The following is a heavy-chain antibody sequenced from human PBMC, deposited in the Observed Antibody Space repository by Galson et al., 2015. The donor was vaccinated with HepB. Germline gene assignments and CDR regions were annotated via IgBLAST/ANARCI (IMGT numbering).Heavy chain of an antibody. D-gene: IGHD4-17*01. J-gene: IGHJ4*02. CDR3: ARDVSRVNGDYLDYFDY. Sequence: SLRLSCAASGFTFREHAMHWVRQAPGKGLEWVSAINWNSGSIAYADSVKGRFSLSRDNANNSLYLQMNSLRPEDTAIYYCARDVSRVNGDYLDYFDYWGQGTRVTVSS. V-gene: IGHV3-9*01. CDR1: GFTFREHA. CDR2: INWNSGSI.